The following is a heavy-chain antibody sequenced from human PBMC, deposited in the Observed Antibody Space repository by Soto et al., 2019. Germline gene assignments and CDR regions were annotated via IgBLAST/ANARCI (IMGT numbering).Heavy chain of an antibody. CDR3: AHIRGGVTTYGYFDL. Sequence: QITLKESGPTLVKPTQTLTLTCTFSGFSLSTSGVGVGWIRQPPGKALEWLALIYWNDDKPYSPSLKSRLTITKDTSKNQVVLTRTNMDPVDTAPYYCAHIRGGVTTYGYFDLWGRGTLVTVSS. J-gene: IGHJ2*01. V-gene: IGHV2-5*01. D-gene: IGHD4-17*01. CDR2: IYWNDDK. CDR1: GFSLSTSGVG.